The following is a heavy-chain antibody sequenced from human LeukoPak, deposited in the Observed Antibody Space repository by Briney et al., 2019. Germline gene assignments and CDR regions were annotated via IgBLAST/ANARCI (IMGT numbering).Heavy chain of an antibody. CDR2: IYYSGST. D-gene: IGHD3-10*01. CDR3: ARDYIEPAGI. Sequence: SETLSLTCTVCSGSISSGDYYWSWIRQPPGKGLEWIGYIYYSGSTYYNPSLKSRVTISVDTSKNQFSLKLSSVTAADTAVYYCARDYIEPAGIWGQGTMVTVYS. V-gene: IGHV4-30-4*08. CDR1: SGSISSGDYY. J-gene: IGHJ3*02.